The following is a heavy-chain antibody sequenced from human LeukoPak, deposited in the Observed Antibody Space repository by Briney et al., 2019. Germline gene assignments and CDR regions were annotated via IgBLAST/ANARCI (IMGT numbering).Heavy chain of an antibody. V-gene: IGHV3-74*01. J-gene: IGHJ5*02. D-gene: IGHD2-15*01. Sequence: GGSLRLSCAASGFTFSTYWMHWVRQAPGEGLVWISRISGDGSTTNYADSVKGRFTISRDNAKNTLYLQMNSLRAEDTAVYYCTRRVDTTRWYDPWGQGTLVTVSS. CDR2: ISGDGSTT. CDR1: GFTFSTYW. CDR3: TRRVDTTRWYDP.